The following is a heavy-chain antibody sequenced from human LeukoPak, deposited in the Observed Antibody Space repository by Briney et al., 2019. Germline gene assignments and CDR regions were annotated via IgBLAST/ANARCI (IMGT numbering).Heavy chain of an antibody. CDR3: AREGIVGASGDF. CDR1: GYSFTSYG. Sequence: ASVKVSCKASGYSFTSYGISWVRQAPGQGLEWMGWISVYNGNTNYAQNLQGRVTMTTDTTTSTAYMELRSPRSDDTAVYYCAREGIVGASGDFWGQGTLVTVSS. J-gene: IGHJ4*02. D-gene: IGHD1-26*01. CDR2: ISVYNGNT. V-gene: IGHV1-18*01.